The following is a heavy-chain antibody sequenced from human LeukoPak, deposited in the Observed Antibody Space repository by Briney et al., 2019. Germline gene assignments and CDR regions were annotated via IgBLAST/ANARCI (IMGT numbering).Heavy chain of an antibody. V-gene: IGHV4-38-2*02. J-gene: IGHJ5*02. D-gene: IGHD6-13*01. Sequence: PSETLSLTCTVSGYSINSGYYWGWIRQPPGKGLEWIGSIYHSGSTYYNPSLKSRVTISVDTSKNQFSLKLSSVTAADTAVYYCARGWGQQQLVNNWFDPWGQGTLVTVSS. CDR3: ARGWGQQQLVNNWFDP. CDR2: IYHSGST. CDR1: GYSINSGYY.